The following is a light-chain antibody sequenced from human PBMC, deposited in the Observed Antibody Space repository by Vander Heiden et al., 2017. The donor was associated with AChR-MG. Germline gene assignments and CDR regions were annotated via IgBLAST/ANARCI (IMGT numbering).Light chain of an antibody. Sequence: VVMTQSPLSLPVTLGQPASISCRSSQSLVHSDGNTYLNWFQQRPGQSPRRLIYKVSNRDSGVPDRFSGSGSGTDFTLKISRVEAEDVGVYYCRQGKHLPKTFGQGTKVEIK. CDR1: QSLVHSDGNTY. V-gene: IGKV2-30*02. CDR3: RQGKHLPKT. CDR2: KVS. J-gene: IGKJ1*01.